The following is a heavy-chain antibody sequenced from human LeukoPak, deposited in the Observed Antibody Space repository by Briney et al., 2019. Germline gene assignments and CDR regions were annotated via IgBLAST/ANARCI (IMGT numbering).Heavy chain of an antibody. CDR3: ARDLNYYDSSGYYY. CDR1: GFTFSSYS. Sequence: GGSLRLSCAASGFTFSSYSMNWVRQAPGKGLELVSSISSSSSYIYYADSVKGRFTISRDNAKNSLYLQMNSLRAEDTAVYYCARDLNYYDSSGYYYWGQGTLVTVSS. D-gene: IGHD3-22*01. J-gene: IGHJ4*02. V-gene: IGHV3-21*01. CDR2: ISSSSSYI.